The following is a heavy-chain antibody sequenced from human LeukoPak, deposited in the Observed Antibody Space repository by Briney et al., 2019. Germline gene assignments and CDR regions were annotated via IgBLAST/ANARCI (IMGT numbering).Heavy chain of an antibody. CDR1: GGSISSYY. J-gene: IGHJ5*02. D-gene: IGHD3-10*01. Sequence: SETLSLTCTVSGGSISSYYWSWIRQPPGKGLEWIGYIYYSGSTNYNPSLKSRVTISVDTSKNQFSLKLSSVTAADTAVYYCARSYGPLEEGMWFDPWGQGTLVTVSS. CDR3: ARSYGPLEEGMWFDP. CDR2: IYYSGST. V-gene: IGHV4-59*01.